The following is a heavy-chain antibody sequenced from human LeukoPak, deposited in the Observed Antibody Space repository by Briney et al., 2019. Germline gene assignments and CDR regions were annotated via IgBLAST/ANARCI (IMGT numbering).Heavy chain of an antibody. CDR3: ARDRAYYDSWSGPLFDY. V-gene: IGHV4-59*01. Sequence: SETLSLTCAVSGGSISSYYWSWIRQPPGKGLEWIGYIYYSGSTNYNPSLKSRVTISVDTSKNQFSLKLSCVTAADTAVYYCARDRAYYDSWSGPLFDYWGQGTLVTVSS. CDR2: IYYSGST. D-gene: IGHD3-3*01. CDR1: GGSISSYY. J-gene: IGHJ4*02.